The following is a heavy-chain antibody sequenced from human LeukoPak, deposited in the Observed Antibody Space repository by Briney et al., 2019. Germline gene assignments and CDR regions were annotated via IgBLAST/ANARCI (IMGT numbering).Heavy chain of an antibody. CDR1: GGSFSGYY. CDR3: ARDAGAAAGPEYYFDY. V-gene: IGHV4-34*01. CDR2: INHSGNS. J-gene: IGHJ4*02. D-gene: IGHD6-13*01. Sequence: PSETLSLSCAVYGGSFSGYYWSWIRQSPGKGLEWMGEINHSGNSKYNPSLKIRVTISLDTSKNQFPLKVGSVTAADTAVYYCARDAGAAAGPEYYFDYWGRGTLVTVSS.